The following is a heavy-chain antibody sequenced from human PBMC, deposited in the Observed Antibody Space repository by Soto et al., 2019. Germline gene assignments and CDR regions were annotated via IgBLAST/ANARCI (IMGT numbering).Heavy chain of an antibody. CDR1: GFTFTSSA. J-gene: IGHJ3*02. CDR3: AAVSGSSGVAFDI. Sequence: SVKVSCKASGFTFTSSAVQWVRQARGQRLEWIGWIVVGSGNTNYAQKFQERVTITRDMSTSTAYMELSSLRSEDTAVYYCAAVSGSSGVAFDIWGQGTMVTVSS. V-gene: IGHV1-58*01. CDR2: IVVGSGNT. D-gene: IGHD1-26*01.